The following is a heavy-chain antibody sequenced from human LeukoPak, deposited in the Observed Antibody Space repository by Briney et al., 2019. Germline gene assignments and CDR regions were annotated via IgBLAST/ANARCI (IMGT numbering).Heavy chain of an antibody. CDR1: GGSISSYY. J-gene: IGHJ3*02. V-gene: IGHV4-59*01. CDR2: IYYSGST. D-gene: IGHD5-24*01. Sequence: SETLSLTCTVSGGSISSYYWSWIRQPPGKGLEWIGYIYYSGSTNYNPSLKSRVTISVDTSKNQFSLKLSSVTAADTAVYYCAREGEGDGYNSPLDAFDIWGQGTMVTVSS. CDR3: AREGEGDGYNSPLDAFDI.